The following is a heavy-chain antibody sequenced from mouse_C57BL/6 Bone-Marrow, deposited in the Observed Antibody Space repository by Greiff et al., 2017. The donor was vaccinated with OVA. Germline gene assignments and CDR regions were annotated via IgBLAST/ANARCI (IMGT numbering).Heavy chain of an antibody. V-gene: IGHV3-6*01. CDR2: ISYDGSN. Sequence: EVQVVESGPGLVKPSQSLSLTCSVTGYSITSGYYWNWIRQFPGNKLEWMGYISYDGSNNYNPSLKNRISITRDTSKNQFFLKLNSVTTEDTATYYCAREIYYDPDYWGQGTTLTVSS. J-gene: IGHJ2*01. D-gene: IGHD2-4*01. CDR1: GYSITSGYY. CDR3: AREIYYDPDY.